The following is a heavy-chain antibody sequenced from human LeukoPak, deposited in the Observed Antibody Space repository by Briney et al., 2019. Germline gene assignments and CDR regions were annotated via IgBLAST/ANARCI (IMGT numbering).Heavy chain of an antibody. D-gene: IGHD2-2*01. V-gene: IGHV1-46*03. J-gene: IGHJ4*02. CDR1: GYTFTSYY. Sequence: ASVKVSCKASGYTFTSYYMHWVRRAPGQGLEWMGIINPSGGSTSYAQKFQGRVTMTRDTSTSTVYMELSSLRSEDTAVYYCAREITLGYCSSTSCPSADYWGQGTLVTVSS. CDR2: INPSGGST. CDR3: AREITLGYCSSTSCPSADY.